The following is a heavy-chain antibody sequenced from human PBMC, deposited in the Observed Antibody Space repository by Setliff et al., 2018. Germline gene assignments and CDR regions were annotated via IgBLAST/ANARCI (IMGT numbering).Heavy chain of an antibody. J-gene: IGHJ6*03. CDR3: ARMSGFLYMDV. CDR1: GASVRSHY. Sequence: SETLSLTCTVSGASVRSHYWSWIRQSPEKGLEWIGFFFYSGDTKSNPSLKSRVTISLDTSKNQFSLKLSSVTAADTAVYYCARMSGFLYMDVWGKGTTVTVSS. CDR2: FFYSGDT. D-gene: IGHD6-25*01. V-gene: IGHV4-59*08.